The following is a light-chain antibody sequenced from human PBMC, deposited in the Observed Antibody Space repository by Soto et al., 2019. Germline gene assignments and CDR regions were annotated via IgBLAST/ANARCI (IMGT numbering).Light chain of an antibody. CDR1: NIGSKS. CDR3: QVWDSSSDHVV. V-gene: IGLV3-21*04. CDR2: YDN. Sequence: SYELTQPPSVSVAPGKTARITCGGNNIGSKSVHWYQQKPGQAPRLVISYDNDRPSGIPERFSGSDSGNTATLTISRVEVGXXXDYYCQVWDSSSDHVVFGGGTKLTVL. J-gene: IGLJ3*02.